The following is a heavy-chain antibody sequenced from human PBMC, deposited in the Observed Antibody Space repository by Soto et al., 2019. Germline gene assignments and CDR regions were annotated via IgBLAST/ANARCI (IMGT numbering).Heavy chain of an antibody. Sequence: KGLELVSASSGSGGSTYYADSVKGRFTISRDNSKNTLYLQMNSLRAEDTAVYYFVFFQVEDGIRDVLPVSAFLLNRSSDL. CDR3: VFFQVEDGIRDVLPVSAFLLNRSSDL. D-gene: IGHD2-15*01. CDR2: SSGSGGST. J-gene: IGHJ2*01. V-gene: IGHV3-23*01.